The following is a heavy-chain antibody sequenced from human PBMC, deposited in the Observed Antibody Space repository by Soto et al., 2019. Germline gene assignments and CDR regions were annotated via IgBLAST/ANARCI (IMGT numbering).Heavy chain of an antibody. J-gene: IGHJ2*01. CDR3: ARPLWRDDYNWGYFDL. CDR2: ISYDGSTK. D-gene: IGHD1-20*01. V-gene: IGHV3-30-3*01. CDR1: GFTFSSYA. Sequence: QVQLVESGGGVVQPGRSLRLSCAASGFTFSSYAMHWVREAPGKVLEWVAVISYDGSTKYYTDSVKGRFTISRDNSKNTLYLQMNSLRAEDTAVYYCARPLWRDDYNWGYFDLWGRGTLVTVSS.